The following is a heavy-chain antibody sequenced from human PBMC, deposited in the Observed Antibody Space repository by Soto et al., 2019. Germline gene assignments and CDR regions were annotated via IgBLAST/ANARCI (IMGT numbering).Heavy chain of an antibody. CDR2: IYYSGST. Sequence: QVQLQESGPGLVKPSETLSLTCTVSGGSISSYYWSWIRQPPGKGLEWIGYIYYSGSTNYNPSLKSGVTISVDAFTDQFTLKLSSVTAADTAVYYCARDVRVGDTIHNWFDPWGQGTLVTVSS. CDR1: GGSISSYY. CDR3: ARDVRVGDTIHNWFDP. J-gene: IGHJ5*02. D-gene: IGHD1-26*01. V-gene: IGHV4-59*01.